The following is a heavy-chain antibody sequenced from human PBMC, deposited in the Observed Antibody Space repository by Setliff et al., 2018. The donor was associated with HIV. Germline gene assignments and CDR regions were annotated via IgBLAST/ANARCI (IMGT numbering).Heavy chain of an antibody. CDR3: ARPFDQ. CDR1: GFTFSNYW. Sequence: GGSLRLSCAASGFTFSNYWMSWVRQAPGKGLEWVAHINQDGSEKNHVDSVKGRFTISRDNAKNSLYLQMDSLRVEDTAVYYCARPFDQWGQGALVTV. V-gene: IGHV3-7*01. CDR2: INQDGSEK. J-gene: IGHJ4*02.